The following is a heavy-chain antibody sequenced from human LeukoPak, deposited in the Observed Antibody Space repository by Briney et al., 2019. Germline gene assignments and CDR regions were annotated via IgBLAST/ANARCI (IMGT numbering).Heavy chain of an antibody. CDR2: IIPIFGTA. CDR3: ARGWDHDSDGRPTAYVY. D-gene: IGHD3-22*01. CDR1: GGIFSRYA. J-gene: IGHJ4*02. V-gene: IGHV1-69*13. Sequence: ASVKVSCKASGGIFSRYAIGWVRQAPGQGLEWMGGIIPIFGTANYAQKFQGRVTITADESTSTAYMELSSLRSEDTAVYYCARGWDHDSDGRPTAYVYWGQGTLVTVSS.